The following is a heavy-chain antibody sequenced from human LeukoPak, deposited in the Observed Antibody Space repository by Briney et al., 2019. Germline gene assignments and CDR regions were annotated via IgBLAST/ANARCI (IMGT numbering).Heavy chain of an antibody. CDR1: GYTFTSYG. CDR2: ISAYNGNT. Sequence: GASVKVSCKASGYTFTSYGISWVRQAPGQGLEWMGWISAYNGNTNYAQKLQGRVTMTTDTSTSTAYMELRSLRSDDTAVYYCARGGKSIVVVPAAISHWWGNQYGMDVWGQGTTVTVSS. CDR3: ARGGKSIVVVPAAISHWWGNQYGMDV. V-gene: IGHV1-18*01. D-gene: IGHD2-2*01. J-gene: IGHJ6*02.